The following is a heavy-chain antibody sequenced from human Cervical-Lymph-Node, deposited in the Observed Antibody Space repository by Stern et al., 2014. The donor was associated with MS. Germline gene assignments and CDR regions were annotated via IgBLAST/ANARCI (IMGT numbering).Heavy chain of an antibody. CDR2: IIPIFDSP. CDR3: ARDGILQTVYAFDL. J-gene: IGHJ3*01. Sequence: VQLEESGAEVKSPGSSVKISCKASGGSLSSNPVSWVRQAPGQGLEWMGGIIPIFDSPNYSQKVGSRLTINADKSTMTTYMELSSLRSEDTAIYYCARDGILQTVYAFDLWGQGTMVTVSS. CDR1: GGSLSSNP. D-gene: IGHD2-21*01. V-gene: IGHV1-69*06.